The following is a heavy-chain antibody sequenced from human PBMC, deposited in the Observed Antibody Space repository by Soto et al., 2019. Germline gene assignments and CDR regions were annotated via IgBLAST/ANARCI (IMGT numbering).Heavy chain of an antibody. J-gene: IGHJ4*02. D-gene: IGHD6-19*01. CDR2: ISWNSGSI. CDR3: AKDRWGAVAEDQGYFDY. V-gene: IGHV3-9*01. Sequence: PGGSLRLSCAASGFTFDDYAMHWVRQAPGKGLEWVSGISWNSGSIGYADSVKGRFTISRDNAKNSLYLQMNSLRAEDTALYYCAKDRWGAVAEDQGYFDYWGQGTLVTVS. CDR1: GFTFDDYA.